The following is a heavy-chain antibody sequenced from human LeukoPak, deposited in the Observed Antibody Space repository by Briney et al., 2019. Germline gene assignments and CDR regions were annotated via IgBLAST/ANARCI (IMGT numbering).Heavy chain of an antibody. Sequence: SETLSLTCAVYGGSFSGYYWSWIRQPPGKGLEWIGEINHSGSTNYNPPLKSRVTVSVDTSKNQFSLKLSSVTAADTAVYYCARVYSSDWWELDYWGQGTLVTVSS. CDR1: GGSFSGYY. CDR3: ARVYSSDWWELDY. V-gene: IGHV4-34*01. D-gene: IGHD6-19*01. J-gene: IGHJ4*02. CDR2: INHSGST.